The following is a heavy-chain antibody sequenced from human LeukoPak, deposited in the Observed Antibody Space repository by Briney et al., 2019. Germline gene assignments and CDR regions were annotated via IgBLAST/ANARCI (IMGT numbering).Heavy chain of an antibody. D-gene: IGHD5-18*01. J-gene: IGHJ6*02. CDR1: GGSISSYY. CDR2: IYTSGST. Sequence: SETLSLTCTVSGGSISSYYWNWIRQPAGKGLEWIGRIYTSGSTNYNPSLKSRVTMSVDTSKNQFSLKLSSVTAADTAVYYCARTPSTAMAEYYYYGMDVWGQGTTVTVSS. V-gene: IGHV4-4*07. CDR3: ARTPSTAMAEYYYYGMDV.